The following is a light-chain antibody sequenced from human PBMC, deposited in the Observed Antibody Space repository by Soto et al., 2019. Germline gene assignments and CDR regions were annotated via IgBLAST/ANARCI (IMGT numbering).Light chain of an antibody. CDR1: QSVSSY. Sequence: EIVMTQSPDTLSVSPGDRATLSCRASQSVSSYLAWYQQKPGQAPRLLIYGASTRATGVPARFSGSGSGTEFTLTISSLQSEDFAVYYCQQYNNWPRTFGQGTRLEIK. CDR3: QQYNNWPRT. CDR2: GAS. V-gene: IGKV3-15*01. J-gene: IGKJ5*01.